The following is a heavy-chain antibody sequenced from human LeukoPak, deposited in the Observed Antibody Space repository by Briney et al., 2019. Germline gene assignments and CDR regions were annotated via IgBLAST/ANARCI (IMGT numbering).Heavy chain of an antibody. CDR1: GGSFSGYY. J-gene: IGHJ4*02. V-gene: IGHV4-34*01. D-gene: IGHD6-13*01. CDR3: AGSSWYVVRLDY. CDR2: INHSGST. Sequence: SETLSLTCAVYGGSFSGYYWSWIRQPPGKGLEWIGEINHSGSTNYNPSLKSRVTISVDTSKHQFSLKLSSVTAADTAVYYCAGSSWYVVRLDYWGQGTLVTVSS.